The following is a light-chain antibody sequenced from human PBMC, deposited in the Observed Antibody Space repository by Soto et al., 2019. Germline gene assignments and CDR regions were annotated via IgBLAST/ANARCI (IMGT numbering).Light chain of an antibody. Sequence: DIQLTQSPSFLSASVGDRVTITCRASQGISSFLAWYQEKPGEAPKLLIYDASTLQSGVPSRFSGSGSGTEFTLTISSLQPEDFAIYYCQQLDSYPITFGQGTRLEIK. CDR3: QQLDSYPIT. CDR2: DAS. J-gene: IGKJ5*01. CDR1: QGISSF. V-gene: IGKV1-9*01.